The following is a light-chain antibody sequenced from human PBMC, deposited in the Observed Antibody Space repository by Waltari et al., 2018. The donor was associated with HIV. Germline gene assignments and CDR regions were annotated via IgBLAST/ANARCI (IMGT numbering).Light chain of an antibody. V-gene: IGLV1-51*01. CDR3: GTWDSSLGGWV. J-gene: IGLJ3*02. CDR2: DNT. CDR1: SSNIWRNY. Sequence: TQPPSVSAAPGQKVTISCSGSSSNIWRNYVSWYQQLPGAAPKLLIYDNTERPSGIPDRFSGSKSGTSATLGITGLQTGDEADYYCGTWDSSLGGWVFGGGTKLAVL.